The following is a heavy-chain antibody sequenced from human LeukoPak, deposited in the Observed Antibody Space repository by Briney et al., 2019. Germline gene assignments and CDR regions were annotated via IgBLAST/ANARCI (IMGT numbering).Heavy chain of an antibody. V-gene: IGHV5-51*01. Sequence: GESLKISCEVSGHRFTNHWIGWVRQMPGKGLEWMGIINLGDSGTKYSPSFQGQVTISLDKSISTAYLQWRSLKASDTAMYYCARRPYSGSPNWFDPWGQGTLVTVSS. J-gene: IGHJ5*02. CDR3: ARRPYSGSPNWFDP. CDR2: INLGDSGT. CDR1: GHRFTNHW. D-gene: IGHD1-26*01.